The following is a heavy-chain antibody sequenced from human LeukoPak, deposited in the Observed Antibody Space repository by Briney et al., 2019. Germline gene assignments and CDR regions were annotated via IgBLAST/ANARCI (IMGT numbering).Heavy chain of an antibody. V-gene: IGHV3-66*04. J-gene: IGHJ4*02. Sequence: GGSLRLSCAASGFTVSSNYMSWVRQAPGKGLEWVSVIYSGGGTYYADSVKGRFTISRDNSKNTLYLQMNSLRAEDTAVYYCARLPMVRGVWGYFDYWGQGTLVTVSS. CDR3: ARLPMVRGVWGYFDY. CDR1: GFTVSSNY. D-gene: IGHD3-10*01. CDR2: IYSGGGT.